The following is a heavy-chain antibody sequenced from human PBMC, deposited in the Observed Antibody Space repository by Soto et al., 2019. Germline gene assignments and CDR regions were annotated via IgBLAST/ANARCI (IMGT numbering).Heavy chain of an antibody. V-gene: IGHV3-66*01. J-gene: IGHJ4*02. CDR1: GFTVSTYY. D-gene: IGHD3-10*01. CDR3: ARGRSASSDFDS. CDR2: VYSGGTT. Sequence: SGGSLRLSCAASGFTVSTYYMNWVRQAPGEGLEWVSVVYSGGTTYYADSVRGRFTISRDNSKSTLFLQMNSLRAEDTAVYYCARGRSASSDFDSWGQGTLVTVSS.